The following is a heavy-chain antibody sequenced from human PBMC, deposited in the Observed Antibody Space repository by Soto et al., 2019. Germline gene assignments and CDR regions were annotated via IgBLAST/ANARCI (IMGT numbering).Heavy chain of an antibody. J-gene: IGHJ4*02. V-gene: IGHV3-30*03. CDR3: VSKSAWLRNDVGF. D-gene: IGHD6-19*01. CDR1: EFTFSNYG. CDR2: ISYDGSNK. Sequence: QVQLVESGGGVVQPGRSLRLSCAASEFTFSNYGMHWVRQAPGKGLEWMALISYDGSNKYYADSVRGRFTISRDNSKNMQYLQMNSLRADDTAVYYCVSKSAWLRNDVGFWGQGTLVTVSS.